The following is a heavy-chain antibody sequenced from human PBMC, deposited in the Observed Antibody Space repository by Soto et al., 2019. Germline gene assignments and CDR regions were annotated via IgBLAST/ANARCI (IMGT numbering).Heavy chain of an antibody. CDR1: GYSFTSYW. Sequence: GESLKISCKGSGYSFTSYWIGWVRQMPGKGLEWMGIIYPGDSDTRYSPSFQGQVTISADKSISTAYLQWSSLKASDTAMYYCARLGYDSSGISLRLFDYWGQGTLVTVSS. CDR3: ARLGYDSSGISLRLFDY. J-gene: IGHJ4*02. V-gene: IGHV5-51*01. D-gene: IGHD3-22*01. CDR2: IYPGDSDT.